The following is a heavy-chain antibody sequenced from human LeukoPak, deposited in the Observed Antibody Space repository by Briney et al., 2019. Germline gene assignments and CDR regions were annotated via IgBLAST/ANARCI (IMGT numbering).Heavy chain of an antibody. Sequence: SETLSLTCAVYGGSFSGYYWSWIRQPPGKGLEWIGEINHSGSTNYNLSLKSRVTISIDTSKNQFSLKLSSVTAADTATYYCARDAQTYYYDFWGQGTLVTVSS. CDR1: GGSFSGYY. CDR3: ARDAQTYYYDF. CDR2: INHSGST. V-gene: IGHV4-34*01. J-gene: IGHJ4*02.